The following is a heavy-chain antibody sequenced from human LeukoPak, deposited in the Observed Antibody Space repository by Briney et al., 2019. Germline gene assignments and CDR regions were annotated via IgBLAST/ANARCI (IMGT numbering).Heavy chain of an antibody. D-gene: IGHD4-11*01. CDR3: ARGPLYTVTAYYYYYYYMDV. CDR2: IIPILGTA. CDR1: GGTFSSYA. J-gene: IGHJ6*03. V-gene: IGHV1-69*13. Sequence: GASVKVSCKASGGTFSSYAISWVRQAPGQGLEWMGGIIPILGTANYAQKFQGRVTITADESTSTAYMELSSLRSEDTAVYYCARGPLYTVTAYYYYYYYMDVWGKGTTVTVSS.